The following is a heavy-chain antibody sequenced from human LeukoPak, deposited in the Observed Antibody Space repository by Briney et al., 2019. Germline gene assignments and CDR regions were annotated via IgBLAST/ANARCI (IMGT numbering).Heavy chain of an antibody. V-gene: IGHV3-48*02. CDR2: IGSSGSPT. CDR3: ARRPYSDTSGRLSDV. CDR1: GFAFSSYN. Sequence: GGSLRLSCAASGFAFSSYNMNWVRQAPGKGLEWISYIGSSGSPTHYADSVGGRFTISRDNAENSLYLQMNSLRDEDTAVYFCARRPYSDTSGRLSDVWAKGPRSPSP. J-gene: IGHJ6*02. D-gene: IGHD3-22*01.